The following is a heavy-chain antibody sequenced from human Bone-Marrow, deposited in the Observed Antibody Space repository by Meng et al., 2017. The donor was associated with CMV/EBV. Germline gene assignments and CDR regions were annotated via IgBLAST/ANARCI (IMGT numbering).Heavy chain of an antibody. CDR3: AKGRSGYSGSEFDS. V-gene: IGHV3-30*18. CDR2: VSYDGSYK. D-gene: IGHD5-12*01. CDR1: GFTFRSYA. J-gene: IGHJ4*02. Sequence: SGFTFRSYAMHWVSQAPGKGLEWVAVVSYDGSYKYYADSVKGRFTISRDNSKNSLFLEMNSLRPEDTAVYYSAKGRSGYSGSEFDSWGQGTLVTVSS.